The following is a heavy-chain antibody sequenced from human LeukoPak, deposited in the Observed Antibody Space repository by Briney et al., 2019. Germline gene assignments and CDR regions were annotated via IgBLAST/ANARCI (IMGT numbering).Heavy chain of an antibody. CDR2: IYHSGST. J-gene: IGHJ3*02. CDR1: GGSISSGGYY. CDR3: ARYNPGDFWSGYPRAFDI. V-gene: IGHV4-30-2*01. D-gene: IGHD3-3*01. Sequence: SETLSLTCTVSGGSISSGGYYWSWIRQPRGKDLEWIGYIYHSGSTYYNPSLKSRVTISVDRSKNQFSLKLSSVTAADTAVYYCARYNPGDFWSGYPRAFDIWGQGTMVTVSS.